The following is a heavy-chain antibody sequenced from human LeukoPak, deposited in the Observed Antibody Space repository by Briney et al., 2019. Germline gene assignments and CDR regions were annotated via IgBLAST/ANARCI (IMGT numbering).Heavy chain of an antibody. V-gene: IGHV4-59*12. J-gene: IGHJ5*02. CDR3: ARGRGEGRGIAMVRGVRAPSYNWFDP. D-gene: IGHD3-10*01. Sequence: PSETLSLTCTVSGGSIRSYYWSWIRQPPGKGPEWIGYIYYSGSTNYNPSLKSRVAISVDTSKNQFSLKLTSVTAADTAVYYCARGRGEGRGIAMVRGVRAPSYNWFDPWGHGTQVTVSS. CDR2: IYYSGST. CDR1: GGSIRSYY.